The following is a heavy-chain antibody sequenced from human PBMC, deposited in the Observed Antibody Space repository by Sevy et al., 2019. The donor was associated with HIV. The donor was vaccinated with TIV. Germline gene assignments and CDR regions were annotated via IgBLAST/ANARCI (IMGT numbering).Heavy chain of an antibody. Sequence: GGSLRLSCAASGFTFSSYGTHWVRQAPGKGLEWVAIISYDGSNKYYADSVKGRFTISRDNSRNTMYLQMNSLRGEDTAIYYCAKDEVGVTNYYYYGMDVWGQGTTVTVSS. CDR3: AKDEVGVTNYYYYGMDV. J-gene: IGHJ6*02. CDR2: ISYDGSNK. CDR1: GFTFSSYG. V-gene: IGHV3-30*18. D-gene: IGHD1-26*01.